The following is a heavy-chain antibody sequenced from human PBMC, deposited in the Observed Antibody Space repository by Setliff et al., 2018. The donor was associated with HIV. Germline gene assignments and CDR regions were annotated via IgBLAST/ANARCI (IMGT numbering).Heavy chain of an antibody. D-gene: IGHD3-10*01. CDR3: ARDWVTRSNYYGSGSPWYFDF. CDR1: GGSISSYY. J-gene: IGHJ2*01. V-gene: IGHV4-4*07. Sequence: SETLSLTCLVSGGSISSYYWNWIRQPAGKGLEWIGRVYASAYSNYNPSLKSRVTMSVDTSQNQFSLKLRSVNAADTAVYYCARDWVTRSNYYGSGSPWYFDFWGRGILVTVSS. CDR2: VYASAYS.